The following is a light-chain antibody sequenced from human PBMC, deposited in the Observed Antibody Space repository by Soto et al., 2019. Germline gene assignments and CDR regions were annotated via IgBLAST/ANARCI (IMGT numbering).Light chain of an antibody. CDR2: GAS. CDR1: QSVSSSY. V-gene: IGKV3-20*01. J-gene: IGKJ1*01. CDR3: QQYGSSPPT. Sequence: EIVLTQSPGTLSLSPGERATLSCRASQSVSSSYLARYQQKPGQAPRLLIYGASSRATRIPDRFSGSGSGTDFTLTISSLEPADFAVYYCQQYGSSPPTFGQGTKVEIK.